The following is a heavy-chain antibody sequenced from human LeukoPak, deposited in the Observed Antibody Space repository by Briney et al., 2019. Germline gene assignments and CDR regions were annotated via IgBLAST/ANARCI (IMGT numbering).Heavy chain of an antibody. CDR3: ARDLYGDCGRGYMDV. CDR1: GGSISGDY. Sequence: PSETLSLTCTVSGGSISGDYWSWIRQPPGKGLEWIGYIYYRGDTNYNPSLKSRVTISVGTSKSQFSLRLSSVTAADTAVYFCARDLYGDCGRGYMDVWGKGTTVTVSS. J-gene: IGHJ6*03. V-gene: IGHV4-59*01. D-gene: IGHD4-17*01. CDR2: IYYRGDT.